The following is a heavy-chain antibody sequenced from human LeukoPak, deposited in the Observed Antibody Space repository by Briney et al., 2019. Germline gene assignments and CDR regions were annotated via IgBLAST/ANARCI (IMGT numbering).Heavy chain of an antibody. J-gene: IGHJ4*02. CDR1: GFTFSSYG. V-gene: IGHV3-33*01. D-gene: IGHD5-24*01. Sequence: RGSLRLSCAASGFTFSSYGMHWVRQAPGKGLEWVAVIWYDGSNKYYADSVKGRFTISRDNSKNTLYLQMNSLRAEDTAVYYCARDLHKATITRFDYWGQGTLVTVSS. CDR2: IWYDGSNK. CDR3: ARDLHKATITRFDY.